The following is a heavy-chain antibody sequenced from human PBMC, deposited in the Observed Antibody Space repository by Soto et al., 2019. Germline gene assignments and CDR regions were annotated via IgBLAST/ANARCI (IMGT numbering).Heavy chain of an antibody. CDR1: VGTFTTYS. Sequence: QVQLVQSGAEVKKPGSSVRFSCKAPVGTFTTYSFTWVCQAPGQGLEWMGRITPMFEITNYAQKFQGRVTITADKTTSTAYMEVNSRRSADTAVNYCFPRRYETEDVFDIWGQGTRVIVSS. D-gene: IGHD3-9*01. J-gene: IGHJ3*02. CDR3: FPRRYETEDVFDI. CDR2: ITPMFEIT. V-gene: IGHV1-69*02.